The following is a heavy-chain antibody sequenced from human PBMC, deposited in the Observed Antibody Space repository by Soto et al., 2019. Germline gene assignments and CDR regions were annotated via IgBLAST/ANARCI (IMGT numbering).Heavy chain of an antibody. CDR1: GFTFTNYA. Sequence: EVQVLESGGGLVQPGGSLRLSCAASGFTFTNYAMTWVRQAPGKGLEWASAISGSGGSTYYADSVKGRFTISRDNSMHTVYMQMSSLGAEDTALYYCAKSHFGPSGYFSGGSCNAFDIWGQRTMVTVSS. J-gene: IGHJ3*02. CDR3: AKSHFGPSGYFSGGSCNAFDI. V-gene: IGHV3-23*01. D-gene: IGHD2-15*01. CDR2: ISGSGGST.